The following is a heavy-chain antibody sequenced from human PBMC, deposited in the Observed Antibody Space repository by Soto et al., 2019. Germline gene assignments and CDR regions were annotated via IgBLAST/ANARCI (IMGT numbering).Heavy chain of an antibody. CDR2: IKSKIDGETA. CDR1: GFNLSHPW. Sequence: EVLLVESGGSLGKPGGSLRLSCAVSGFNLSHPWMTWVRQAAGKGLEWVGHIKSKIDGETADYAAPVKGRFTISRDDSKNMVYLQMNSLKTEDTAVYYCTTGIYYDLLTGHHNVAYWGQGTLDTVSS. J-gene: IGHJ4*02. V-gene: IGHV3-15*01. D-gene: IGHD3-9*01. CDR3: TTGIYYDLLTGHHNVAY.